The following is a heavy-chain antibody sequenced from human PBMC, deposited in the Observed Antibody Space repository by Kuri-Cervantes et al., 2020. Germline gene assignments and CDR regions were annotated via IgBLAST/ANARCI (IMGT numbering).Heavy chain of an antibody. CDR2: INPSGGST. D-gene: IGHD6-13*01. CDR3: ARRRGIAVDY. J-gene: IGHJ4*02. Sequence: ASVKVSCKASGYTFTSYDINWVRQATGQGLEWMGIINPSGGSTSYAQKFQGRVTMTRDTSTSTVYMELSSLRSEDTAVYYCARRRGIAVDYWGQGTLVTVSS. V-gene: IGHV1-46*01. CDR1: GYTFTSYD.